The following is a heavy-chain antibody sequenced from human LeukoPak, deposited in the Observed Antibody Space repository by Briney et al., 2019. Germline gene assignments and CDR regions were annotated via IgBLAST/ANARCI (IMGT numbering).Heavy chain of an antibody. D-gene: IGHD6-13*01. Sequence: PGGSLRLSCAASGFTFSSYWMSWVRQAPGKGREWVANIKQDGSEKYYVDSVKGRFTISRDNAKNSLYLQMNSLRAEDTAVYYCAREQQLVRYYYYYGMDVWGQGTTVTVSS. CDR2: IKQDGSEK. V-gene: IGHV3-7*01. J-gene: IGHJ6*02. CDR1: GFTFSSYW. CDR3: AREQQLVRYYYYYGMDV.